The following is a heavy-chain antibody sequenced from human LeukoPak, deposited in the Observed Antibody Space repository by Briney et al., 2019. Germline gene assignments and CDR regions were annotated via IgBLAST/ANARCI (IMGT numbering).Heavy chain of an antibody. CDR3: ARHPWGIKVADY. D-gene: IGHD3-16*01. V-gene: IGHV5-51*01. Sequence: GEPLKISCKGSGYRFNAYWIAWVRQLPGKGLEWRGIIYPDDSDTRYSPSFQGQVTISADKSITTAYLQWDSLKASDTAMYYCARHPWGIKVADYWGQGTLVTVSS. CDR1: GYRFNAYW. J-gene: IGHJ4*02. CDR2: IYPDDSDT.